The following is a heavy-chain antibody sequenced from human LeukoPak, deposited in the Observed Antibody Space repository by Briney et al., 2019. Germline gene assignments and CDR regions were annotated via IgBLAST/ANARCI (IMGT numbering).Heavy chain of an antibody. D-gene: IGHD2-15*01. Sequence: GGSLRLSCAASGFTFSNYAMSWVRQAPGKGLEWVSVIRGSGGSTYHADSVKGRFTISRDNSNNTLYLQMNSLRAEDTAIYYCAKVRSAVVAAATNYWGQGTLVTVSS. CDR2: IRGSGGST. CDR3: AKVRSAVVAAATNY. CDR1: GFTFSNYA. J-gene: IGHJ4*02. V-gene: IGHV3-23*01.